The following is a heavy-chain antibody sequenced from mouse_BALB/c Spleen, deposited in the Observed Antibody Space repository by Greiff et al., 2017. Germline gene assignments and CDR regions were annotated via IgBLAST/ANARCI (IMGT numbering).Heavy chain of an antibody. CDR1: GYAFSSYW. CDR2: IYPGDGDT. V-gene: IGHV1-80*01. J-gene: IGHJ4*01. Sequence: VKLMESGAELVRPGSSVKISCKASGYAFSSYWMNWVKQRPGQGLEWIGQIYPGDGDTNYNGKFKGKATLTADKSSSTAYMQLRSLTSEDSAVYFCARTVYGKGMDYWGQGTSVTVSS. CDR3: ARTVYGKGMDY. D-gene: IGHD2-10*02.